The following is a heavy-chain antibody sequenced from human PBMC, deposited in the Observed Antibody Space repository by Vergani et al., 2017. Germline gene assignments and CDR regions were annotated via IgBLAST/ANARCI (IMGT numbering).Heavy chain of an antibody. V-gene: IGHV3-30*18. J-gene: IGHJ4*02. CDR2: ISYDGSNK. Sequence: QVQLVESGGGVVQPGRSLRLSCAASGFTFSSYGMHWVRQAPVKGVEWVAVISYDGSNKFYADSVKGLFTSSRDNSNNTLYLQMNSLRAEDTAVYYCAKPREYYYDSSGYAYWGQGTLVTVSS. CDR1: GFTFSSYG. D-gene: IGHD3-22*01. CDR3: AKPREYYYDSSGYAY.